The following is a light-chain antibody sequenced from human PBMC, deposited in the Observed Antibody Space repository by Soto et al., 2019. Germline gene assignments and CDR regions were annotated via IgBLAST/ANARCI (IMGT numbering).Light chain of an antibody. CDR3: SSYTSSSTYV. CDR2: EVS. Sequence: QSALTQPASVSGSPGQSITIPCTGTSSDVGSYNLVSWFQQHPGKVPKLMIYEVSNRPSGVSNRFSGSKSGNTASLTISGLQAEDEADYYCSSYTSSSTYVFGTGTKLTVL. CDR1: SSDVGSYNL. V-gene: IGLV2-14*02. J-gene: IGLJ1*01.